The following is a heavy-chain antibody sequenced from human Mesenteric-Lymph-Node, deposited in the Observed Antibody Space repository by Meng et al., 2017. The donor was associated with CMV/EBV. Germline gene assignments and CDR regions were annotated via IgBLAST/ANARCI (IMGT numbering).Heavy chain of an antibody. CDR3: AKLIAAAGTRGYFDY. CDR2: ISGSGGST. Sequence: SVVTFSSDAVGWFRRAPGKGLEWVSAISGSGGSTYYADSVKGRFTISRDNSKNTLYLQMNSLRAEDTAVYYCAKLIAAAGTRGYFDYWGQGTLVTVSS. J-gene: IGHJ4*02. V-gene: IGHV3-23*01. D-gene: IGHD6-13*01. CDR1: VVTFSSDA.